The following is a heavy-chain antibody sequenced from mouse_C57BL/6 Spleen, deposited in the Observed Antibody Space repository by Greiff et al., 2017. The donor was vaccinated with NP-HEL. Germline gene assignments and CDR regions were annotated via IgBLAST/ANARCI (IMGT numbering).Heavy chain of an antibody. CDR3: VNYYEGYFDV. J-gene: IGHJ1*03. V-gene: IGHV1-26*01. CDR1: GYTFTDYY. D-gene: IGHD1-1*01. CDR2: INPNNGGT. Sequence: EVQLQQSGPELVKPGASVKISCKASGYTFTDYYMNWVKQSHGKSLEWIGDINPNNGGTSYNQKFKGKATLTVDKSSSTAYMELLSLTSEDSAVYYFVNYYEGYFDVWGTGTTVTVSS.